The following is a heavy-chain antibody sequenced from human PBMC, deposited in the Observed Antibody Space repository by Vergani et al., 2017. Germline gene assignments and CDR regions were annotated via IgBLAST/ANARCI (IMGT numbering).Heavy chain of an antibody. D-gene: IGHD7-27*01. Sequence: EVQLLESGGGLVQPGGSLRLSCAASGFTFSSYAMSWVRQAPGKGLEWVSAISGSGGSTYYADSVKGRFTISRDNSKNTLYLQMNSLRAEDTAVYYCAKPPMANWGCAPAYYFDYWGQGTLVTVSS. CDR2: ISGSGGST. CDR1: GFTFSSYA. V-gene: IGHV3-23*01. CDR3: AKPPMANWGCAPAYYFDY. J-gene: IGHJ4*02.